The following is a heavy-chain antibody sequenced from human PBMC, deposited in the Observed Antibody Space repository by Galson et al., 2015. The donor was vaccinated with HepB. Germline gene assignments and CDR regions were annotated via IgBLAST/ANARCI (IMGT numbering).Heavy chain of an antibody. Sequence: TLSLTCAVYGGSFSGYYWNWIRQPPGKGLEWIGEINHTGNTIYSPSLKSRVTMSVDTSTNHFSLKLTSVTAADTAIYYCARLLSGYGSGTYYTWGQGTLVSVSS. CDR2: INHTGNT. V-gene: IGHV4-34*01. CDR3: ARLLSGYGSGTYYT. CDR1: GGSFSGYY. J-gene: IGHJ4*02. D-gene: IGHD3-10*01.